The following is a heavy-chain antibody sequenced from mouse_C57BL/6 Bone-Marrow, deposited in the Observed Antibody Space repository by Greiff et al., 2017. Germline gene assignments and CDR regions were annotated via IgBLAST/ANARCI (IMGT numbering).Heavy chain of an antibody. D-gene: IGHD3-1*01. Sequence: VQLKQSGPGLVQPSQSLSITCTVSGFSLTSYGVHWVRQPPGKGLEWLGVIWSGGSTDYNAAFISRLSISKDNSKSQVFFKMNRLQAADTAIYSCASRLGFADWGKGTLVTVSA. J-gene: IGHJ3*01. CDR3: ASRLGFAD. V-gene: IGHV2-4*01. CDR2: IWSGGST. CDR1: GFSLTSYG.